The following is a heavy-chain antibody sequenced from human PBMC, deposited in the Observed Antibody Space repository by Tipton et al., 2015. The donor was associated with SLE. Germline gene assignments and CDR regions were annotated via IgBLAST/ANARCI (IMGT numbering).Heavy chain of an antibody. Sequence: TLSLTCTVSGASISTSYWTWIRQSPGKGLEWIGHIYDSGSTNYNPSLNSRVTISVDTSKNQFSLKLSSVTAADTAVYYCARAPGLDRDYYYYYYMDVWGKGTTVTVSS. CDR3: ARAPGLDRDYYYYYYMDV. D-gene: IGHD3/OR15-3a*01. J-gene: IGHJ6*03. CDR1: GASISTSY. V-gene: IGHV4-59*12. CDR2: IYDSGST.